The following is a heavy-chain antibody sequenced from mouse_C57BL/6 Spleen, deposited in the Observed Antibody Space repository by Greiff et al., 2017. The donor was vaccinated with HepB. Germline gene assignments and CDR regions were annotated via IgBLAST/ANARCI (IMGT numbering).Heavy chain of an antibody. D-gene: IGHD1-1*01. Sequence: EVQLVESGGGLVQPKGSLKLSCAASGFSFNTYAMNWVRQAPGKGLEWVARIRSKSNNYATYYADSVKDRFTISRDDSESMLYLQMNNLKTEDTAMYYCVREGYYDGSLWYFDVWGTGTTVTVSS. CDR1: GFSFNTYA. CDR3: VREGYYDGSLWYFDV. CDR2: IRSKSNNYAT. J-gene: IGHJ1*03. V-gene: IGHV10-1*01.